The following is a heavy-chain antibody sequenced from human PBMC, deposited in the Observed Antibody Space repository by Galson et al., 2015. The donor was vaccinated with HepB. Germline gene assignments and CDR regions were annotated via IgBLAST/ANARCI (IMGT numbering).Heavy chain of an antibody. J-gene: IGHJ4*02. CDR1: GFTFSSYW. CDR3: AGFASMDAY. D-gene: IGHD2/OR15-2a*01. Sequence: SLRLSCAASGFTFSSYWMSWVRQAPGKGLEWVANIKQDGSEKYYVDSVKGRFSISRDNAKKSLYLQMNSLRAEDTAVYYCAGFASMDAYWGQGTLVTVSS. V-gene: IGHV3-7*01. CDR2: IKQDGSEK.